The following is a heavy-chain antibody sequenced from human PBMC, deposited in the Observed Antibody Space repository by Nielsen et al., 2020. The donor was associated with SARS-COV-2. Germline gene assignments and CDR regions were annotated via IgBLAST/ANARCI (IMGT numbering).Heavy chain of an antibody. CDR1: GFIFRAYG. CDR2: IWYGGSDN. D-gene: IGHD3-10*01. V-gene: IGHV3-33*01. Sequence: GGTLRVSCTASGFIFRAYGMHWVRQAPGKGLEWVPIIWYGGSDNYYADSVKGRFTISRDNSKNTLYLGLNSVRVEDTAVYFCARIHLGSGNYPVYYSFGMDGWGKGTTVTVSS. J-gene: IGHJ6*04. CDR3: ARIHLGSGNYPVYYSFGMDG.